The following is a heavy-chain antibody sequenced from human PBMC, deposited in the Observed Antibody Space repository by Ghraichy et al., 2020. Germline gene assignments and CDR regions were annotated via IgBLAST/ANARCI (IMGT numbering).Heavy chain of an antibody. CDR1: GFTFSSHW. D-gene: IGHD6-19*01. J-gene: IGHJ4*02. CDR2: INSDGSSGIGT. CDR3: ARGMFTSGWPYLDY. Sequence: GESLNISCAASGFTFSSHWMHWVRQAPGKGLVWVSGINSDGSSGIGTTYADSVKGRFTISRDNAKNTVFLQMNSLRAEDTAVYYCARGMFTSGWPYLDYWGQGTLVTVSS. V-gene: IGHV3-74*01.